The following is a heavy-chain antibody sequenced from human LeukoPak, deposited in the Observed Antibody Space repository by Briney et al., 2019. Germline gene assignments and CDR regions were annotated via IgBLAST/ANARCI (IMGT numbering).Heavy chain of an antibody. V-gene: IGHV4-4*02. CDR2: IYHSGST. D-gene: IGHD2-21*01. CDR1: GGSISSSNW. CDR3: ARKIAVPSYYFDY. Sequence: SETLSLTCTVSGGSISSSNWWSWVRQPPGKGLEWIGEIYHSGSTNYNPSLKSRVTISVDKSKNQFSLKLSSVTAADTAVYYCARKIAVPSYYFDYWGQGTLVTVSS. J-gene: IGHJ4*02.